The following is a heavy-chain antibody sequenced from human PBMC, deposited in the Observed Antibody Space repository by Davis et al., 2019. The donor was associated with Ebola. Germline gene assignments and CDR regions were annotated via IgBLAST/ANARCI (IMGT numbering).Heavy chain of an antibody. CDR2: IYPGDSDA. Sequence: GESLKLSCKFSGYNFATYWIGWVRQMPGKGLEWMGIIYPGDSDARYSPSFQGQVTISADKSISTAFLQWSGLKASDTAMYYCARGRYHDAFDIWGQGTMVTVSS. CDR1: GYNFATYW. D-gene: IGHD2-2*01. CDR3: ARGRYHDAFDI. V-gene: IGHV5-51*01. J-gene: IGHJ3*02.